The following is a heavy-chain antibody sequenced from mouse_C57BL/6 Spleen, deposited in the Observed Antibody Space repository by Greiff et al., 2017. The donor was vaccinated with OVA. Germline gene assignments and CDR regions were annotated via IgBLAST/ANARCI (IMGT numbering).Heavy chain of an antibody. Sequence: QVQLQQSGAELVRPGTSVKMSCKASGYTFTNYWIGWAKQRPGHGLEWIGDIYPGGGYTNYNEKLKGKATLTADKSSSTAYMQFSSLTSEDSAIYYCARGGSSYYYAMDYWGQGTSVTVSS. CDR3: ARGGSSYYYAMDY. CDR2: IYPGGGYT. CDR1: GYTFTNYW. V-gene: IGHV1-63*01. J-gene: IGHJ4*01. D-gene: IGHD1-1*01.